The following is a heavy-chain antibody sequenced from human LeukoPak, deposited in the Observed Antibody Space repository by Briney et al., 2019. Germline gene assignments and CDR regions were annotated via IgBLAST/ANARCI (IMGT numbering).Heavy chain of an antibody. V-gene: IGHV1-2*02. Sequence: ASVKVPCKTSGYSFTDYYIHWVRQAPGQGLEWMGWINTKSGRTSSARKFQGRVTMTRDPSVTTVYMDLAWLTSDDTAIYFCARADFIDAGPYLIGPWSQGTLVTVSS. J-gene: IGHJ5*02. CDR2: INTKSGRT. CDR3: ARADFIDAGPYLIGP. D-gene: IGHD3-3*01. CDR1: GYSFTDYY.